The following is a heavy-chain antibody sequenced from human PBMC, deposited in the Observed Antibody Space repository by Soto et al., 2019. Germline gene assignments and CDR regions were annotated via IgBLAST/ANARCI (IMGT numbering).Heavy chain of an antibody. CDR2: ISSSSSYT. V-gene: IGHV3-11*06. D-gene: IGHD5-12*01. Sequence: QVQLVESGGGLVKPGGSLRLSCAASGFTFSDYYMSWIRQAPGKGLEWVSYISSSSSYTNYADSVKGRFTISRDNAKNSLYLQMSSLRAEDTAVYYCARDGYNIWAVDYWGQGTLVTVSS. CDR1: GFTFSDYY. J-gene: IGHJ4*02. CDR3: ARDGYNIWAVDY.